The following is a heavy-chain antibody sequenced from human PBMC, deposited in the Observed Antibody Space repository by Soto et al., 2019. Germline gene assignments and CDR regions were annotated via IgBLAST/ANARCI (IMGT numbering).Heavy chain of an antibody. CDR1: GGSVSSSRYY. CDR3: ARGPVAGGFVLHEYWVDP. CDR2: IQDTGRS. D-gene: IGHD6-19*01. J-gene: IGHJ5*02. V-gene: IGHV4-61*01. Sequence: PSETLSLTCTVSGGSVSSSRYYWSWVRQPPGKPLEWIGYIQDTGRSMYNPSLQSRVTFSMETSQNQFFLNLRSVTAADTAVYYCARGPVAGGFVLHEYWVDPSGQGTLVTVTS.